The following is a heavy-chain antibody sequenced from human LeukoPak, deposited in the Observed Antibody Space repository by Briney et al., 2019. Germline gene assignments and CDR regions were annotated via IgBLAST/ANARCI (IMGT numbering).Heavy chain of an antibody. D-gene: IGHD4-23*01. CDR1: GFTFSSYD. J-gene: IGHJ3*01. V-gene: IGHV3-33*01. CDR2: MWFDGSIE. CDR3: ARDYGGNSFAFDF. Sequence: QAGGSLRLSCAASGFTFSSYDMHWVRQAPGKGLEWVALMWFDGSIEYYADSVRGRFTISRDNSKNTLYLQMNSLRAEDTVVYYCARDYGGNSFAFDFWGQGTMVTVSS.